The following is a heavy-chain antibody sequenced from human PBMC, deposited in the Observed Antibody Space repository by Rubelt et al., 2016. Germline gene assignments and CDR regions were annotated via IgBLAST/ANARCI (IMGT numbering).Heavy chain of an antibody. CDR2: IYSGGTT. Sequence: EVQLVESGGGLVKPGGSLRLSCAASGFTVSGNFMSWVRQAPGKGLQWVSIIYSGGTTYYADSVRGRFTISRDNSEKTLYLQMNSLRAEDTAIYYCARWSGTYYDHWGQGTLVTVSS. D-gene: IGHD3-3*01. V-gene: IGHV3-53*01. J-gene: IGHJ4*02. CDR1: GFTVSGNF. CDR3: ARWSGTYYDH.